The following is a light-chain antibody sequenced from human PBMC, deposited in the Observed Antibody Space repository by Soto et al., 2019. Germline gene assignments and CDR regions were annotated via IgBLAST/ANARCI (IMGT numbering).Light chain of an antibody. V-gene: IGKV3-15*01. CDR3: KQYNNWPQLT. J-gene: IGKJ4*01. CDR2: GAS. CDR1: QSVSSN. Sequence: EIVMTQSPATLSVSPGERATLSCRASQSVSSNLAWYQQKPGQAPRLLIYGASTRATGIPARFSGSESGTEFTLTISSLQSKEFAVYYCKQYNNWPQLTFGGGTKVEIK.